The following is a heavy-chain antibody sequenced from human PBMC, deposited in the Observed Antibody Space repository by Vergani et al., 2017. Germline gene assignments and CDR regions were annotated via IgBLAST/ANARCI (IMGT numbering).Heavy chain of an antibody. D-gene: IGHD2-15*01. CDR1: GGTFRSYA. V-gene: IGHV1-69*14. J-gene: IGHJ5*02. CDR2: IIPIFGTA. CDR3: ARGGNIVVVGAATQDWCDP. Sequence: QVQLVQSGAEVKKPGSSVKVSCKASGGTFRSYAISWVRQAPGQGLEWMGGIIPIFGTANYAQKFQGRVTITADKSTSTAYMELSSLRSEDTAVYYCARGGNIVVVGAATQDWCDPWGQGTLVTVSS.